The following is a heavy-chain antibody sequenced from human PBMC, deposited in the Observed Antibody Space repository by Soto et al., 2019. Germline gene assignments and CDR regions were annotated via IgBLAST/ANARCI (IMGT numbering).Heavy chain of an antibody. CDR2: ISTYNGNT. Sequence: QVQLVQSAAEVKKPGASVKVSCKTSGYTFTSYGISWVRQAPGQGLEWMGWISTYNGNTNYAQKFQGRATMTTDTSTTTAYMELRSLKSDDTAVYYCARLLFLEWFDDYWGQGTPVTVSS. D-gene: IGHD3-3*01. CDR3: ARLLFLEWFDDY. J-gene: IGHJ4*02. V-gene: IGHV1-18*04. CDR1: GYTFTSYG.